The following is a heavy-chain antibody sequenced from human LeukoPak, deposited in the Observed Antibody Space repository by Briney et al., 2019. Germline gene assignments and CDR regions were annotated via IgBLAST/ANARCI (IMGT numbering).Heavy chain of an antibody. CDR2: IYYSGST. Sequence: SETLSLTCTVSGGSISSSSYYWGWIRQPPGKGLEWIGSIYYSGSTYYNPSLKSRVTISVDTSKNQFSLKLSSVTAADTAVYYCAIHYSGSGSYYNWGQGTLVTVSS. CDR1: GGSISSSSYY. D-gene: IGHD3-10*01. CDR3: AIHYSGSGSYYN. V-gene: IGHV4-39*01. J-gene: IGHJ4*02.